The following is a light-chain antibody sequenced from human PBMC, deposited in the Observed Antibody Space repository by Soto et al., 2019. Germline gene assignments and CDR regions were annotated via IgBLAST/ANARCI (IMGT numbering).Light chain of an antibody. CDR2: EVS. CDR3: SSYTSSGTYV. Sequence: QSVLTQPASVCGSPGQSITISCTGTSSDVGSYDYVSWYQQHPGKAPKLMIYEVSNRPSGVSNRFSGSKSGNTASLTISGLQAEDEADYYCSSYTSSGTYVFGAGTKLTVL. CDR1: SSDVGSYDY. J-gene: IGLJ1*01. V-gene: IGLV2-14*01.